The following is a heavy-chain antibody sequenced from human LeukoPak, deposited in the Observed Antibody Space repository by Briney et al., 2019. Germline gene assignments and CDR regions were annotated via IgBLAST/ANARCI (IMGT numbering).Heavy chain of an antibody. Sequence: GGSLRLSCAASGFTFNSYAMPWVRQAPGKGLDWVAIILDDGSNKYYADSVKGRFTISRDNSKNTLFLQMNSLRPEDTAVYYCARERSPRYFDYWGQGTLVTVSS. J-gene: IGHJ4*02. V-gene: IGHV3-30-3*01. CDR1: GFTFNSYA. CDR2: ILDDGSNK. CDR3: ARERSPRYFDY. D-gene: IGHD1-26*01.